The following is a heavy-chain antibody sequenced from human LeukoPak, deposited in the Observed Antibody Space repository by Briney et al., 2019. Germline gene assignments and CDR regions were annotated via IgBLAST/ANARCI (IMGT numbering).Heavy chain of an antibody. Sequence: ASVKVSFKASGYTFTGYYMHWVRQAPGQGLEWMGWINPNSGGTNYAQKFQGRVAMTRDTSISTAYMELSRLRSDDTAVYYCARRRSGSYPNDAFDIWGQGTMVTVSS. CDR2: INPNSGGT. D-gene: IGHD1-26*01. J-gene: IGHJ3*02. V-gene: IGHV1-2*02. CDR1: GYTFTGYY. CDR3: ARRRSGSYPNDAFDI.